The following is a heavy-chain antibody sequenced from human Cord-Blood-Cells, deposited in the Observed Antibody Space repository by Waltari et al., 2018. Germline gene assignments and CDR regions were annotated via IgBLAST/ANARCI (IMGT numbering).Heavy chain of an antibody. CDR1: GFSLSNARMG. V-gene: IGHV2-26*01. CDR3: ARTLKMYYYGSGSYYAGFDP. CDR2: IFSNDEK. J-gene: IGHJ5*02. Sequence: QVTLKESGPVLVKPTETLTLTCTVSGFSLSNARMGVSWIRQTPGKALEWLAHIFSNDEKSYSTSLKSRLTISKDTSKSQVVLTMTNMDPVDTATYYCARTLKMYYYGSGSYYAGFDPWGQGTLVTVSS. D-gene: IGHD3-10*01.